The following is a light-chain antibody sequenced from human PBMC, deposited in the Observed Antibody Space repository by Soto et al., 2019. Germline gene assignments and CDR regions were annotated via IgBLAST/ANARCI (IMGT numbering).Light chain of an antibody. Sequence: IQLTQSPSFLSASVRDRVTITCRASQDISDFLAWYQQKPGKPPKLLIYAASTLQTEVPSRFSGSGSGTEFTLTINSLQPEDFATYYCQQLNSFPAAFGQGTRLEIK. CDR3: QQLNSFPAA. V-gene: IGKV1-9*01. CDR1: QDISDF. J-gene: IGKJ5*01. CDR2: AAS.